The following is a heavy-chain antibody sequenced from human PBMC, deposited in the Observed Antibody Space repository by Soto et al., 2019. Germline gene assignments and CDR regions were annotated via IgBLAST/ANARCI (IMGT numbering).Heavy chain of an antibody. D-gene: IGHD5-18*01. CDR2: ISAYNGDT. CDR1: GYTFTSYG. Sequence: ASVKVSCKASGYTFTSYGISWVRQAPGQGLEWMGWISAYNGDTNYAQKLQGRVTMTTDTSTSTAYMELRSATAADTAVYYCARGFTALAPKFDYWGQGTLVTVSS. J-gene: IGHJ4*02. CDR3: ARGFTALAPKFDY. V-gene: IGHV1-18*01.